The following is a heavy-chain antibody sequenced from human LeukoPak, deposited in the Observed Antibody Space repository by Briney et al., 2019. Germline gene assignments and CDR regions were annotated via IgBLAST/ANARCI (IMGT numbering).Heavy chain of an antibody. J-gene: IGHJ4*02. CDR2: IYYSGST. CDR3: AREGYIENSSIFYFDY. Sequence: PSQTLSLTCTVSGGSLSSGGYYWSWIRQHPGKGLEWIGYIYYSGSTYYNPSLKSRVTISVDTSKNQFSLKLSSVTAADTAVYYCAREGYIENSSIFYFDYWGQGTLVTVSS. D-gene: IGHD6-6*01. V-gene: IGHV4-31*03. CDR1: GGSLSSGGYY.